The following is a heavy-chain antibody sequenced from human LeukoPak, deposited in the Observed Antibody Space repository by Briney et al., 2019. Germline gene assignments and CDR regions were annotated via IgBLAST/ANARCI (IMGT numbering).Heavy chain of an antibody. D-gene: IGHD6-19*01. V-gene: IGHV3-30*18. J-gene: IGHJ4*02. CDR3: AKVRWDNSGWYYLDD. CDR1: GFSFKDYN. Sequence: GRSLRLSCAASGFSFKDYNMHWARQAPGKGLEWVAVITYDGSNKYYTDSVKGRFTISRDNSKSTLYLQMNSLRAEDTAVYYCAKVRWDNSGWYYLDDWGQGTLVTVSS. CDR2: ITYDGSNK.